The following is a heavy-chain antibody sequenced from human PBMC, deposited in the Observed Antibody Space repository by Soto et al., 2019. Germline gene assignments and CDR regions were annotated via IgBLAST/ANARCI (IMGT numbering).Heavy chain of an antibody. CDR3: ATLQAGAGGRGC. V-gene: IGHV4-31*03. D-gene: IGHD2-15*01. J-gene: IGHJ4*01. Sequence: SETLSLTCTVSGSFISNGSYHWNWVRQHPGKGLEWIGFINYDGSTYSNPSLKSRLTMTVDTSKNQFSLKLTSVTAADTAVYFCATLQAGAGGRGCWGPGTLFTVSS. CDR2: INYDGST. CDR1: GSFISNGSYH.